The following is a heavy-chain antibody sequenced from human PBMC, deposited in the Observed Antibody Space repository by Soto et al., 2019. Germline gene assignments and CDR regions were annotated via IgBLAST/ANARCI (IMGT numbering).Heavy chain of an antibody. CDR1: GGSVSSGSYY. Sequence: SETLSLTCTVSGGSVSSGSYYWSWIRQPPGKGLEWIGYIYYSGSTNYNPSLKSRVTISVDTSKNQFSLKLSSVSAADTAVYYCARADYDFWSGYFTYGMDVWGQGTTVTVSS. D-gene: IGHD3-3*01. CDR2: IYYSGST. J-gene: IGHJ6*02. CDR3: ARADYDFWSGYFTYGMDV. V-gene: IGHV4-61*01.